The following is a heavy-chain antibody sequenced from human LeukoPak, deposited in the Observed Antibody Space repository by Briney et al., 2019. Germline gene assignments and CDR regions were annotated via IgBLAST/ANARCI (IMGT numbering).Heavy chain of an antibody. V-gene: IGHV5-51*01. CDR2: IYPGDSDT. CDR3: ARHRGWYSSDDAFDI. CDR1: GYNFTTYW. Sequence: GESLKISCKGSGYNFTTYWIGWVRQMPGKGLEWMRIIYPGDSDTRYSPSFQGQVTISADKSISTAYLQWSGLKASDTAMYYCARHRGWYSSDDAFDIWGQGTMVTVSS. D-gene: IGHD6-19*01. J-gene: IGHJ3*02.